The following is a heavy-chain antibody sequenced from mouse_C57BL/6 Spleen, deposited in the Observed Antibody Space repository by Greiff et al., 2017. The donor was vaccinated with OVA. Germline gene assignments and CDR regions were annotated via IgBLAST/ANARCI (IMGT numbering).Heavy chain of an antibody. V-gene: IGHV1-69*01. CDR3: AISTTVVGYCFDY. CDR1: GYTFTSYW. Sequence: VQLQQPGAELVKPGASVKLSCKASGYTFTSYWMHWVKQRPGQGLEWIGEIDPSDSYTTYNQKFKGKSTLTVDKSSSTAYMQLSSLTSEDSAVDYCAISTTVVGYCFDYWGQGTPLTVSS. D-gene: IGHD1-1*01. J-gene: IGHJ2*01. CDR2: IDPSDSYT.